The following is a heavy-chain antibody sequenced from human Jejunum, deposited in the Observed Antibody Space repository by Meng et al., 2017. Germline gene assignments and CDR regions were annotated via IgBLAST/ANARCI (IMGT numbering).Heavy chain of an antibody. CDR1: GYTFTGYY. J-gene: IGHJ5*02. Sequence: QVQRVQAGGEVKKPGASVKVSCKASGYTFTGYYMHWVRQAPGQGLEWMGRINPNTGVATFAQKFQGRVTLTRDTSITTGYMEMSGLKSDDTAVYYCVRGAGFGGRDWFDPWGQGTLVTVSS. CDR2: INPNTGVA. D-gene: IGHD3-16*01. CDR3: VRGAGFGGRDWFDP. V-gene: IGHV1-2*06.